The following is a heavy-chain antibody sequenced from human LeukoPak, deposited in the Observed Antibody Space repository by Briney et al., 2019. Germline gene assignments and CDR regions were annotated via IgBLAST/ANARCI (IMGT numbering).Heavy chain of an antibody. CDR2: ISSNSSYI. V-gene: IGHV3-21*01. J-gene: IGHJ4*02. Sequence: PGGSLRLSCAASGFTFSSYSMNWVRQAPGKGLEWVSSISSNSSYIYYADSVKGRFTISRDNAKNSLYLQMNSLRAEDTAVYYRARVLKQLLPPYYWGQGTLVTVSS. D-gene: IGHD6-19*01. CDR1: GFTFSSYS. CDR3: ARVLKQLLPPYY.